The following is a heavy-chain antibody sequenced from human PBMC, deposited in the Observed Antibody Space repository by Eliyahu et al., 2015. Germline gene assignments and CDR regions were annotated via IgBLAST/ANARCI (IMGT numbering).Heavy chain of an antibody. CDR3: ASESRSSWYDY. Sequence: EVQLVESGGGLVQPGGSLXXSCAASGFIFSXYWXSWVRQAPGKGLEWVANIKQDGSEKYYVDSVKGRFTISRDNAKNSLYLQMNSLRAEDTAVYYCASESRSSWYDYWGQGTLVTVSS. J-gene: IGHJ4*02. D-gene: IGHD6-13*01. V-gene: IGHV3-7*01. CDR2: IKQDGSEK. CDR1: GFIFSXYW.